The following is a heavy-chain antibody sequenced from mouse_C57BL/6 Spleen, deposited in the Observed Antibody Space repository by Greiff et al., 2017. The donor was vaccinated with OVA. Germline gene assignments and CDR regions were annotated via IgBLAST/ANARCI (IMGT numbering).Heavy chain of an antibody. D-gene: IGHD1-1*01. J-gene: IGHJ2*01. CDR3: ARRGLFTTVVAPYYFDY. Sequence: DVKLVESGGGLVQPGGSLSLSCAASGFTFTDYYMSWVRQPPGKALEWLGFIRNKANGYTTEYSASVKGRFTISRDNSQSILYLQMNALRAEDSATYYCARRGLFTTVVAPYYFDYWGQGTTLTVSS. V-gene: IGHV7-3*01. CDR1: GFTFTDYY. CDR2: IRNKANGYTT.